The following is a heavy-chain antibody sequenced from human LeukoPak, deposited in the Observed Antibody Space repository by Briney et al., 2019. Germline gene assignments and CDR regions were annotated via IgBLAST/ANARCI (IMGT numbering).Heavy chain of an antibody. V-gene: IGHV5-51*01. CDR3: ARPVEMATSPFDY. CDR2: IYPGDSDT. J-gene: IGHJ4*02. CDR1: GYSFNTYW. D-gene: IGHD5-24*01. Sequence: GESLKISCKGSGYSFNTYWIGWVRQMPGKGLEWMGIIYPGDSDTRYSPSFQGQVTISADMSISTAYLQWSSLKASDTAMYYCARPVEMATSPFDYWGQGTLVTVSS.